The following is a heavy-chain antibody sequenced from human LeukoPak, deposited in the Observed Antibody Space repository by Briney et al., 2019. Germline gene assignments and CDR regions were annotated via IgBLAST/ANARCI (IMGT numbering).Heavy chain of an antibody. CDR1: GFTFSSYA. CDR2: ISGSGGST. CDR3: AKDSGGDYGDYFPFDP. Sequence: HPGGSLRLSCAASGFTFSSYAMSWVRQAPGKGLEWVSAISGSGGSTYYADSVKGRFTISRDNSKNTLYLQMNSLRAEDTAVYYCAKDSGGDYGDYFPFDPWGQGTLVTVSS. D-gene: IGHD4-17*01. J-gene: IGHJ5*02. V-gene: IGHV3-23*01.